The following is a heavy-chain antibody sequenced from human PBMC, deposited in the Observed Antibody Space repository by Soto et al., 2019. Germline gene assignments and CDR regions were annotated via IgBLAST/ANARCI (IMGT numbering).Heavy chain of an antibody. V-gene: IGHV3-64D*06. D-gene: IGHD3-9*01. Sequence: PGGSLRLSCSASGFTFSSYALHWVRQAPGKGLEYVSGISPDGGSTYYADSVKGRFTISRDNSKNTLYLQMSSLRAEDTASYYCVKLDAILSGYYDSFDVWGQGTMVTVSS. CDR3: VKLDAILSGYYDSFDV. CDR1: GFTFSSYA. J-gene: IGHJ3*01. CDR2: ISPDGGST.